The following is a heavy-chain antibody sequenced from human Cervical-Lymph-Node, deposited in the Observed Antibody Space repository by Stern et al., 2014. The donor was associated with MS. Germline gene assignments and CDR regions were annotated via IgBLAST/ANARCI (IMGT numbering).Heavy chain of an antibody. D-gene: IGHD2-15*01. V-gene: IGHV1-18*01. CDR3: DV. CDR2: INTYNGNT. Sequence: VQLVESGAEVKKPGASVKVSCKASGYTFINYAITWVRQTPGQGLEWMGWINTYNGNTNYAQSLQGRVTVTADTSTSTAYMELRSLAATRSIGYGMDVWGQGTTVTVSS. CDR1: GYTFINYA. J-gene: IGHJ6*02.